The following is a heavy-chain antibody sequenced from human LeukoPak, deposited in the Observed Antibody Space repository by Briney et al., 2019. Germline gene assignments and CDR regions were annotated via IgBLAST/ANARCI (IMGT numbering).Heavy chain of an antibody. CDR3: ARRPYCSSTSCYQSNWFDP. V-gene: IGHV5-51*01. D-gene: IGHD2-2*01. Sequence: GESLKISCKGSGYSFTSYWIGWVRQMPGKGLEWMGIIYPGDSDTRYSPSLQGQVTISADKSISTAYLQWSSLKASDTAMYYCARRPYCSSTSCYQSNWFDPWGQGTLVTVSS. J-gene: IGHJ5*02. CDR2: IYPGDSDT. CDR1: GYSFTSYW.